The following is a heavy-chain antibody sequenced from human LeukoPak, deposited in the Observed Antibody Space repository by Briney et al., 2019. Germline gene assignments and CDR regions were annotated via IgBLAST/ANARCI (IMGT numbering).Heavy chain of an antibody. D-gene: IGHD1-26*01. CDR3: TKRVKYGGTWDHFAD. V-gene: IGHV3-48*01. Sequence: PGGSLRLSCAASGFTFSTSNMNWVRQAPGKGLEWVSYISSSSSTTYYADSVKGRFTISRDNSKSTLILQMNSLRVEDTALYYCTKRVKYGGTWDHFADWGQGTLVTVSS. J-gene: IGHJ4*02. CDR1: GFTFSTSN. CDR2: ISSSSSTT.